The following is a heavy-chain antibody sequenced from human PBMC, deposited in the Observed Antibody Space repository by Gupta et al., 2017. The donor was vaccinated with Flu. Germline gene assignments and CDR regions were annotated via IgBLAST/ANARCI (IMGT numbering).Heavy chain of an antibody. Sequence: QVQLVESGGGVVQPGRSLRLSCAASGSTFSSYGMHWFRQAPGKGLEWVAVIWYDGSNKYYADSVKGRFTISRDNSKNTLYLQMNSLRAEDTAVYYCARERDSSTSCFDYWGQGTLVTVSS. D-gene: IGHD2-2*01. V-gene: IGHV3-33*01. CDR1: GSTFSSYG. CDR3: ARERDSSTSCFDY. CDR2: IWYDGSNK. J-gene: IGHJ4*02.